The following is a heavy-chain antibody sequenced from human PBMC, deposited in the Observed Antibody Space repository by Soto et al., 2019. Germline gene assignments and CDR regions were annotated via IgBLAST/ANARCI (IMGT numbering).Heavy chain of an antibody. Sequence: QVQLVQSGAEVKKPGASVKVSCKASGYTFTSYDINWVRQATGQGLEWMGWMNPNSGNTGYAQKFQGRVTMTRNTSKSTAYMELSSLRSEDTAVDYCARGDIVATSLLDYYGMDVWGQGTTVTVSS. CDR2: MNPNSGNT. D-gene: IGHD5-12*01. CDR1: GYTFTSYD. J-gene: IGHJ6*02. CDR3: ARGDIVATSLLDYYGMDV. V-gene: IGHV1-8*01.